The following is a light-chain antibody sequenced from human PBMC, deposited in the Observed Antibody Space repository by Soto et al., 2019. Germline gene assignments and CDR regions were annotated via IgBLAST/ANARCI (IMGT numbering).Light chain of an antibody. CDR1: SDIGNYNL. Sequence: QSVVNQPASVSGSSGQSGTISCSGSDIGNYNLVSWYQHLPGRAPKLLIFEVTMRPSGISDRFSGSKSASTASLTISGLQAEDEGDYYCASYAGSRTYVFGSGTKLTVL. CDR2: EVT. J-gene: IGLJ1*01. CDR3: ASYAGSRTYV. V-gene: IGLV2-23*02.